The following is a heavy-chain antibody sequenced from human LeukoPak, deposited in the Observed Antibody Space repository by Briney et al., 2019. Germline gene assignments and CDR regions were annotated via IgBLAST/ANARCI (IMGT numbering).Heavy chain of an antibody. CDR1: GGTFSSYA. CDR3: AVGTYYYDSSGYPIDY. Sequence: SVKVSCKASGGTFSSYAISWVRQAPGQGPEWMGGIIPIFGTANYAQKFQGRVTITADESTSTAYMELSSLRSEDTAVYYCAVGTYYYDSSGYPIDYWGQGTLVTVSS. J-gene: IGHJ4*02. D-gene: IGHD3-22*01. V-gene: IGHV1-69*13. CDR2: IIPIFGTA.